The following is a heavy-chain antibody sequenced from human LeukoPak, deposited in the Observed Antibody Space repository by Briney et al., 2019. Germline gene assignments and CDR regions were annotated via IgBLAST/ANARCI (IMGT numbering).Heavy chain of an antibody. J-gene: IGHJ4*02. Sequence: ASVKVSCKASGYTFTSYGISWVRQAPGQGLEWMGWISAYNGNTNYAQKLQGRVTMTTDTSTSTAYMELRSLRSDDTAVYYCARVGFYDYVWGSYRTVDYWGQGTLVTVPS. CDR3: ARVGFYDYVWGSYRTVDY. CDR1: GYTFTSYG. D-gene: IGHD3-16*02. V-gene: IGHV1-18*04. CDR2: ISAYNGNT.